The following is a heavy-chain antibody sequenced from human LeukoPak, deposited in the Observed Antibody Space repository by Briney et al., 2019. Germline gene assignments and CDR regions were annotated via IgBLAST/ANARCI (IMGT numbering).Heavy chain of an antibody. CDR1: GYTFTSYD. J-gene: IGHJ4*02. CDR2: MNPNSGNT. V-gene: IGHV1-8*01. D-gene: IGHD1-26*01. CDR3: VRSGRGTYYYFDL. Sequence: ASVKVSCKASGYTFTSYDINWVRQATGQGLEWMGWMNPNSGNTGYAQKFQGRVTMTRNTSISTAYMELSRLRSDDTAMYYCVRSGRGTYYYFDLWGQGTLVTVSS.